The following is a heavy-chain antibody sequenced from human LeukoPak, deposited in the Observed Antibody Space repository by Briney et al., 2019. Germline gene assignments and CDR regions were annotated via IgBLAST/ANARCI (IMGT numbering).Heavy chain of an antibody. Sequence: GGSLRLSCAVSGFTFSSYAMSWVRQVPGKGLKWVSGITSSGASVYYADSVKDRFTISRDNSKNTLYLQMNSLRAEDTAVYYCAKGPRGYSYGQADYWGQGTLVTVSS. CDR2: ITSSGASV. CDR3: AKGPRGYSYGQADY. CDR1: GFTFSSYA. J-gene: IGHJ4*02. V-gene: IGHV3-23*01. D-gene: IGHD5-18*01.